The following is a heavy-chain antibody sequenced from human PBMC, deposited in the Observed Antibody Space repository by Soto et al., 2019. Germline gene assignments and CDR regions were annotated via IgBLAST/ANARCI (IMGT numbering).Heavy chain of an antibody. CDR2: IIPIFGTT. CDR3: ARSGIVVALDPAYNGRDA. D-gene: IGHD3-22*01. J-gene: IGHJ6*04. Sequence: QVKLVQSGAEVKKPGSSVKVSCKASGGTFSSYVISWVRQAPGQGLEWMGGIIPIFGTTNYAQKFQGRVTITADESTGTAYMALSRLRSEDTAMDSRARSGIVVALDPAYNGRDAWGSGTTVTVCS. CDR1: GGTFSSYV. V-gene: IGHV1-69*12.